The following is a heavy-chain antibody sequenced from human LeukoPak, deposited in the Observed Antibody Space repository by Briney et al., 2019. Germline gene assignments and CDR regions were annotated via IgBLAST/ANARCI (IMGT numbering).Heavy chain of an antibody. CDR3: ATDRPYNWNDSKFPPFAFDI. CDR1: GYTLTELS. D-gene: IGHD1-1*01. V-gene: IGHV1-24*01. J-gene: IGHJ3*02. Sequence: GASVKVSCKVSGYTLTELSMHWVRQAPGKGLEWMGGFDPEDGETIYAQKFQGRVIMTEDTSTDTAYMELSSLRSEDTAVYYCATDRPYNWNDSKFPPFAFDIWGQGTMVTVSS. CDR2: FDPEDGET.